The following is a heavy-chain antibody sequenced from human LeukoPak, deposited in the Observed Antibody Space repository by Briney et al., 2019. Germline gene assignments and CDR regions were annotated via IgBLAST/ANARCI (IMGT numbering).Heavy chain of an antibody. D-gene: IGHD4-11*01. V-gene: IGHV3-23*01. CDR1: GFTFSSYA. J-gene: IGHJ4*02. CDR3: AKGLGKATVTPLGY. CDR2: ISGSGGST. Sequence: GGSLRLSCAASGFTFSSYAMSWVRQAPGEGLEWVSGISGSGGSTYYADSVKGRFTISRDNSKNTLYLQMDSLRAEDTAVYYCAKGLGKATVTPLGYWGQGTLVTVSS.